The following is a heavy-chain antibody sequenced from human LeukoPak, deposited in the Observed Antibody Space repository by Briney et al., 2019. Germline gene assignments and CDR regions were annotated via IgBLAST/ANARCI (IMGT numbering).Heavy chain of an antibody. CDR2: IYYTGSP. J-gene: IGHJ4*02. V-gene: IGHV4-59*01. D-gene: IGHD5-12*01. CDR1: GGSITSFY. Sequence: SETLSLTCSVSGGSITSFYWNWIRQPPGKGLEWIGFIYYTGSPTYNPSLKSRVTLSVDTSKNQFSLKLSSVTAADTAVYYCATGPSSGYDYFAYWGQGALVTVSS. CDR3: ATGPSSGYDYFAY.